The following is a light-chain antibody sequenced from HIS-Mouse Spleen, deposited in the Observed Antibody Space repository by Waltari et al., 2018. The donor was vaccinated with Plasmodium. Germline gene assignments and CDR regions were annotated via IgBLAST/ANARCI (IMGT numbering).Light chain of an antibody. V-gene: IGLV2-23*01. CDR1: SNDVGIYHI. CDR3: CSYAGSSTWV. CDR2: EGS. Sequence: QSALLQPASVYGSPGQSITLLSTGTSNDVGIYHIVPWYHQHPGTAPKRMIDEGSKRPSGVSNRFSGSKSGNTASLTISGLQAEEEADYYCCSYAGSSTWVFGGGTKLTVL. J-gene: IGLJ3*02.